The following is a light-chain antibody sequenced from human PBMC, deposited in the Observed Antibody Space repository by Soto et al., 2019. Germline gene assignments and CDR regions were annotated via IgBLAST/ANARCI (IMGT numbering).Light chain of an antibody. CDR2: DNN. Sequence: QSVLTQPPSLSAAPGQRVTISCSGSSSNIGNNFVSWYQQLPGTAPKLLIFDNNRRPSGIPDRFSASKSGTSATLAITGLQTGDEADYYCCSYAGSSTVVFGGGTKLTVL. CDR3: CSYAGSSTVV. CDR1: SSNIGNNF. V-gene: IGLV1-51*01. J-gene: IGLJ2*01.